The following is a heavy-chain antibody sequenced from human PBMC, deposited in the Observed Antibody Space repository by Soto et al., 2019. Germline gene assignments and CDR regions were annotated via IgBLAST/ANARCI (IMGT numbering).Heavy chain of an antibody. CDR1: GGSISSGGYS. Sequence: QLPLHESGSGLVKPSQTLSLTCADSGGSISSGGYSWSWIRQPPGKGLEWIGYIYHSGSTYYNPSLKSRVTISVDRSKNQFSLKLSSVTAANTAVYYCARDPAIWGQGTMVTVSS. J-gene: IGHJ3*02. CDR3: ARDPAI. V-gene: IGHV4-30-2*01. CDR2: IYHSGST.